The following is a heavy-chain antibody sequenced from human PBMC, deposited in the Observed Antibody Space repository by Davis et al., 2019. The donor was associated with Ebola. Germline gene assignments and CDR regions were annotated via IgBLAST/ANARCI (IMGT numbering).Heavy chain of an antibody. CDR2: IYYTGTT. Sequence: MPSETLSLTCTVSGGSVSSTSYYWGWIRQPPGKGLEWIGIIYYTGTTYYNPSLKSRATISVDTSMNHFSRKLTSVTAAETAVYYCARRDTPMARKKVFEIWGQGERVTV. CDR1: GGSVSSTSYY. J-gene: IGHJ3*02. V-gene: IGHV4-39*02. CDR3: ARRDTPMARKKVFEI. D-gene: IGHD5-18*01.